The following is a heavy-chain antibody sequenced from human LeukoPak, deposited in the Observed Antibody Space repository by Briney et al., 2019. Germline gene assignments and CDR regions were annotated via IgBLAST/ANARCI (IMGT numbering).Heavy chain of an antibody. D-gene: IGHD3-10*01. CDR2: ISAYNGNT. CDR3: ARVRTHYYGSGSYAY. CDR1: GYTFTSYG. V-gene: IGHV1-18*01. Sequence: ASVKVSCKASGYTFTSYGISWVRQAPGQGLEWMGWISAYNGNTNYAQKLQGRVTMTTDTSTSTAYMELRSLRSDDTAVYYCARVRTHYYGSGSYAYWGQGTLVTVSS. J-gene: IGHJ4*02.